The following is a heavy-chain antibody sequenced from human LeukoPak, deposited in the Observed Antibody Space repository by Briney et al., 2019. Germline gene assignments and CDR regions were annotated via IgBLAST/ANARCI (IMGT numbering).Heavy chain of an antibody. CDR1: GGSISSYY. J-gene: IGHJ4*02. V-gene: IGHV4-59*01. Sequence: SETLSLTCTVSGGSISSYYWSWIRQPPGKGLEWIGYIYYTGSTNYSPSLKSRVTISVDTSKNQFSLRLSSVTAADTAIYYCARNQYASGSYYDYWGQGILVTVSS. CDR3: ARNQYASGSYYDY. CDR2: IYYTGST. D-gene: IGHD3-10*01.